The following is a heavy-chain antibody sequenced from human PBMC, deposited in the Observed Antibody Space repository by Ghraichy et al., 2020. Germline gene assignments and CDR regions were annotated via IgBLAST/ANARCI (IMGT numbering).Heavy chain of an antibody. CDR1: GFTFNNFV. V-gene: IGHV3-23*01. CDR2: IVGSGGTT. D-gene: IGHD2-8*01. CDR3: AKDATGCTNVNCYFHY. Sequence: LSLTCAASGFTFNNFVISWVRQAPGKGLEWVSSIVGSGGTTYYANSVKGRFTISRDNTKNTLYLQMNSLRVDDTAIYYCAKDATGCTNVNCYFHYWGQGTLVPVSS. J-gene: IGHJ4*02.